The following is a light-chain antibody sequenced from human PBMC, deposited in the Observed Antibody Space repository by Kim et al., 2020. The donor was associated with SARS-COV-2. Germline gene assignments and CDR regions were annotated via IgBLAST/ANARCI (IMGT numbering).Light chain of an antibody. V-gene: IGKV1-39*01. CDR2: AAS. J-gene: IGKJ4*01. Sequence: DIQMTQSPSSLAASVGDRVTITCRASQNINSFLNWYQQRPGKAPNLLIYAASSLQGGVPSRFSGSGSGTDFTLTISSLQPEDFATYYCQQSHTAPSLTFGGGTKVDIK. CDR1: QNINSF. CDR3: QQSHTAPSLT.